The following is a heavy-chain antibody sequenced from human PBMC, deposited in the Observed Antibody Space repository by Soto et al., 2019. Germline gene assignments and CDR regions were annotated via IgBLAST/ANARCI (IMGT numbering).Heavy chain of an antibody. V-gene: IGHV4-34*01. J-gene: IGHJ4*02. CDR3: ARNYGSGSYRTIDY. CDR1: DGSFSGYY. Sequence: QVQLQQWGAGLLKPSETLSLTCAVYDGSFSGYYWSWIRQPPGKGLEWIGEINHSGGTNYNPSLKSRVTXXVXTXXNQFSLKLSSVTAADTAVYYCARNYGSGSYRTIDYWGQGTLVTVSS. CDR2: INHSGGT. D-gene: IGHD3-10*01.